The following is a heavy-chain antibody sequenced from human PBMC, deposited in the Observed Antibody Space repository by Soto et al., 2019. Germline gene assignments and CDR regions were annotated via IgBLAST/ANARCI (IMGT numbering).Heavy chain of an antibody. CDR3: AXLYYYDSSGYYTSPFDY. CDR2: IYPGDSET. V-gene: IGHV5-51*01. Sequence: GESLKISCKGSGYSFTSYWIGWVRRKPGKGLEWMGIIYPGDSETRYSPTFQGQVTISADKSISTAFLQWSSLRASDTAMYYCAXLYYYDSSGYYTSPFDYWGQGTLVTVSS. J-gene: IGHJ4*02. D-gene: IGHD3-22*01. CDR1: GYSFTSYW.